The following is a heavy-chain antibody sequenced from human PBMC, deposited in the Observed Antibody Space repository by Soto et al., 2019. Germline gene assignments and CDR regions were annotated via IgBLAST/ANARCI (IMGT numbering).Heavy chain of an antibody. CDR3: ARESEDLTSNFDY. Sequence: PVGSLRLSCAASGFTFTSYSMNWVRQAPGKGLEWVSSISSTTNYIYYADSMKGRFTVSRDNAKNSVYLEMNSLSAEDTAVYYCARESEDLTSNFDYWGQGTLVTVSS. V-gene: IGHV3-21*01. CDR2: ISSTTNYI. J-gene: IGHJ4*02. CDR1: GFTFTSYS.